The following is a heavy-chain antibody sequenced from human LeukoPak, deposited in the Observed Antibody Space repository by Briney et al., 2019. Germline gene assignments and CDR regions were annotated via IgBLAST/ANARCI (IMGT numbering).Heavy chain of an antibody. V-gene: IGHV4-39*07. Sequence: SETLSLTCTVSGGSIISNSYYWGWIRQPPGKGLEWIGSIYYTGSTYYNPSLKSRVTISVDTSKNQFSLKLSSVTAADTAVYYCATSTFRAYYYYYMDVWGKGTTVTVSS. CDR3: ATSTFRAYYYYYMDV. CDR1: GGSIISNSYY. J-gene: IGHJ6*03. CDR2: IYYTGST.